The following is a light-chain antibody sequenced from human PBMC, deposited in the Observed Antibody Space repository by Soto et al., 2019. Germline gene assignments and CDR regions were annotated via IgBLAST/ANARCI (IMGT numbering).Light chain of an antibody. CDR1: SSDVGSYNL. Sequence: QSALTQPASVSGSPGQSITISCTGTSSDVGSYNLVSWYQQHPGKAPKLMIYEVSKRPSGVSNRFSGSKSGNTASLTISGVQSEDEADYYCCSYAGSSTSVVFGGGTQLTVL. CDR2: EVS. CDR3: CSYAGSSTSVV. V-gene: IGLV2-23*02. J-gene: IGLJ2*01.